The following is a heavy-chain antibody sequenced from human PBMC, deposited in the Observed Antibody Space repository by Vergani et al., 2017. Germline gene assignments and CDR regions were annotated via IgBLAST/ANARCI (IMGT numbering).Heavy chain of an antibody. V-gene: IGHV3-7*01. D-gene: IGHD2-8*01. CDR2: IKQDGSEK. Sequence: EVQLVESGGGLVQPGGSLRLSCAASGFTFSSYLMSWVRQAPGKGLEWVANIKQDGSEKYYVDSVKGRFTISRDNAKNSLYLQMNSLRAEDTAVYYCARSTRMLFDYWGQGTLVTVSS. CDR1: GFTFSSYL. J-gene: IGHJ4*02. CDR3: ARSTRMLFDY.